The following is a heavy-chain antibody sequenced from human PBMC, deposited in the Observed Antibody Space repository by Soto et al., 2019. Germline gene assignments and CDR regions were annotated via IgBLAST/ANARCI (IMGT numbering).Heavy chain of an antibody. D-gene: IGHD3-16*01. J-gene: IGHJ4*02. Sequence: SETLSLTCAVSGASIGTNNWWSWVRQPPGKGLERIGEGYHSGTTNCNPSLKSRVTRSLDNFNNTFSLRFTSMTAADTAVYLYAVPGDGVFEYCRQGTLVAV. CDR3: AVPGDGVFEY. CDR2: GYHSGTT. CDR1: GASIGTNNW. V-gene: IGHV4-4*02.